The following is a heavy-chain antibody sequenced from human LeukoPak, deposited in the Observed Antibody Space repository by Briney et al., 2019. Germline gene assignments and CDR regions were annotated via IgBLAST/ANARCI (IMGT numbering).Heavy chain of an antibody. CDR1: GYTFTNYD. CDR3: ARRAHSGSYYVAFGD. J-gene: IGHJ4*02. CDR2: MNPNSGNT. V-gene: IGHV1-8*03. D-gene: IGHD1-26*01. Sequence: ASVKVSCKASGYTFTNYDINWVRQAAGQGLEWMGWMNPNSGNTGYAQKFQGRVTITRDTSITTAYMELSSLISEDTAVYCCARRAHSGSYYVAFGDWGQGTPVTVSS.